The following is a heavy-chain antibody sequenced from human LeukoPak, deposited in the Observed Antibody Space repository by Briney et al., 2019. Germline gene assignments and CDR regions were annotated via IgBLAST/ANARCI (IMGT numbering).Heavy chain of an antibody. CDR1: GGSFSGYY. CDR3: ARDLRYQLLYSGGMDV. J-gene: IGHJ6*02. Sequence: SSETLSLTCAVFGGSFSGYYWSWIRQPPGKGLEWIGYIYYSGSTDYNPSLKSRVTISVDTSKNQFSLKLSSVTAADTAVYYCARDLRYQLLYSGGMDVWGQGTTVTVSS. CDR2: IYYSGST. D-gene: IGHD2-2*02. V-gene: IGHV4-59*01.